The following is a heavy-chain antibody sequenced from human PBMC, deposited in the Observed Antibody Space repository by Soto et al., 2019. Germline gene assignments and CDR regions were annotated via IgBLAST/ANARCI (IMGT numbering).Heavy chain of an antibody. V-gene: IGHV1-18*01. J-gene: IGHJ4*02. Sequence: ASVKVSCKASGYTFTSYGISWVRQAPGQGLEWMGWISAYNGNTNYARKLQGRVTMTTDTSTSTAYMELRSLRSDDTAVYYCARDLSPGSLAPYSFDYWGQGTLVTVSS. D-gene: IGHD2-21*01. CDR2: ISAYNGNT. CDR1: GYTFTSYG. CDR3: ARDLSPGSLAPYSFDY.